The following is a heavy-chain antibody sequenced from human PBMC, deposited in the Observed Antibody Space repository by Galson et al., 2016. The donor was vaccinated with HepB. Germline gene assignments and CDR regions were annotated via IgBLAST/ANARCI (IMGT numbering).Heavy chain of an antibody. CDR2: IYPGESDS. V-gene: IGHV5-51*01. D-gene: IGHD6-19*01. CDR1: GYSLSNHW. Sequence: QSGAEVIKPGESLRISCKGSGYSLSNHWDGCVRQMPGKGLEWVGIIYPGESDSRYRPSFLGHVTISADKSSSSAYLQWTSLVASETAKYYCDKYGEAVADYRYHFDIWGQGTLVTVSS. CDR3: DKYGEAVADYRYHFDI. J-gene: IGHJ4*02.